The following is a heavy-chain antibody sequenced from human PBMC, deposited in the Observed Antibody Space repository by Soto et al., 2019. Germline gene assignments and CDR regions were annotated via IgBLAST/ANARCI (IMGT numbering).Heavy chain of an antibody. D-gene: IGHD1-26*01. Sequence: ASVKVSCKASGYTFTGSYMHWVRQAPGQGLEWMGWINPNNGRTNYAQKFQGRVTVTTDTSISTAYMELSRLISDDTAVYYWARGVGGWELIDYWGQGTLVTVSS. J-gene: IGHJ4*02. CDR3: ARGVGGWELIDY. V-gene: IGHV1-2*02. CDR2: INPNNGRT. CDR1: GYTFTGSY.